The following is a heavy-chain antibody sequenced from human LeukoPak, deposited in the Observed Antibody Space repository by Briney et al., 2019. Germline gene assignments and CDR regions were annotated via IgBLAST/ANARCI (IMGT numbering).Heavy chain of an antibody. CDR3: ARAETAAGLSAGWRYYGMDV. CDR1: GFTFGNYW. Sequence: GGSLRLSCAASGFTFGNYWMSWVRQAPGKGLEWVANIKHDGSVQFYVDSVKGRFTISRDSTKNSLYLQMNSLRAEDTAVYYCARAETAAGLSAGWRYYGMDVWGQGTTVTVSS. J-gene: IGHJ6*02. D-gene: IGHD6-13*01. CDR2: IKHDGSVQ. V-gene: IGHV3-7*01.